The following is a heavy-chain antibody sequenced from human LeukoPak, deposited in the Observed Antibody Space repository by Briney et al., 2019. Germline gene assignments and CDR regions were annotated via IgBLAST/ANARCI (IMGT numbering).Heavy chain of an antibody. CDR1: GGSISSGDYY. CDR3: ARELYGDYDHNWFDP. Sequence: SETLSLTCTVSGGSISSGDYYWSWIRQPPGKGLEWIGYIYYSGSTYYNPSLKSRVTISVDTSKNQFSLKLSSVTAADTAVYYCARELYGDYDHNWFDPWGQGTLVTVSS. D-gene: IGHD4-17*01. J-gene: IGHJ5*02. CDR2: IYYSGST. V-gene: IGHV4-30-4*01.